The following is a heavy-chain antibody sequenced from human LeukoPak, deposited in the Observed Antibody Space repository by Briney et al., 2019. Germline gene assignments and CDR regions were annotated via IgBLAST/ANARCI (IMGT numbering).Heavy chain of an antibody. CDR1: GFTFSRHW. V-gene: IGHV3-7*01. CDR2: IKQDGSQ. D-gene: IGHD2-2*01. J-gene: IGHJ5*02. CDR3: ARADCSSSTCYLRRSWFDP. Sequence: GESLRLSCAASGFTFSRHWMGWVRQAPGKGLEWVANIKQDGSQYYVDSVKGRFTISRDDAKNSLYLEMNSLRAEDTAVYYCARADCSSSTCYLRRSWFDPWGQGTLVTVSS.